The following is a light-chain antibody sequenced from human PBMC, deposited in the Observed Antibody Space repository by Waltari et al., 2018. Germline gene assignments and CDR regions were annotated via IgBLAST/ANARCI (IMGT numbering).Light chain of an antibody. V-gene: IGLV3-27*01. J-gene: IGLJ2*01. CDR3: YSSTDNGGI. CDR2: KDS. Sequence: RWFQQKPGQAPVLRIYKDSERPSRIPGRFSGSSSGATVTLTITGAQVEDEADYYCYSSTDNGGIFGGGTTLTVL.